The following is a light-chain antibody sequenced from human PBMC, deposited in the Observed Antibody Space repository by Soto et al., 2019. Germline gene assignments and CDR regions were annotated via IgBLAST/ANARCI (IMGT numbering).Light chain of an antibody. CDR1: QGISSY. CDR2: AAS. CDR3: QQSYSTPWT. J-gene: IGKJ1*01. V-gene: IGKV1-8*01. Sequence: AIRMTQSPSSLSASTGDRVTITCRASQGISSYLAWYQQKPGKAPKLLIYAASTLQSGVPSRFSGSGSGTDFTLTISSLQPEDFATYSCQQSYSTPWTFGRGTKVDIK.